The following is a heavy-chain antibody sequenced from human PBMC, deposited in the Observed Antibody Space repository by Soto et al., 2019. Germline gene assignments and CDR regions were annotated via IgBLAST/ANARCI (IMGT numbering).Heavy chain of an antibody. CDR1: GYTFTSYA. CDR2: INAGNGNT. Sequence: ASVKVSCKASGYTFTSYAMHWVRQAPGQRLEWMGWINAGNGNTKYSQKFQGRVTITRDTSASTAYMELSSLRSEDTAVYYCAIGTGSLQNWFVPWGPGPLVTVFS. V-gene: IGHV1-3*01. D-gene: IGHD3-9*01. CDR3: AIGTGSLQNWFVP. J-gene: IGHJ5*02.